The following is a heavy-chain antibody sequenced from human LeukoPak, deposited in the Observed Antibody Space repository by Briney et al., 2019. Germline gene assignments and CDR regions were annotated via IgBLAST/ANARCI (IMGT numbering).Heavy chain of an antibody. Sequence: TGGSLRLSCAASGFTFSSYGMHWVRQAPGKGLEWVAVIWYDGSNKYYADSVKGRFTISRDNSKNTPYLQMNSLRAEDTAVYYCARDASSSWAIDYWGQGTLVTVSS. CDR1: GFTFSSYG. V-gene: IGHV3-33*01. J-gene: IGHJ4*02. CDR2: IWYDGSNK. CDR3: ARDASSSWAIDY. D-gene: IGHD6-6*01.